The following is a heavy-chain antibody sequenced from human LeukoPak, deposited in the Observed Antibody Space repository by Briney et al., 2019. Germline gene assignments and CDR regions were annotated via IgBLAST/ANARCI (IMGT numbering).Heavy chain of an antibody. Sequence: SETLSLTCTVSGGSISSYYWSWIRQPPGKGLEWIGEINHSGSTNYNPSLKSRVTISVDTSKNQFSLKLSSVTAADTAVYYCATHDDYDFWSGYPPQAFDIWGQGTMVTVSS. J-gene: IGHJ3*02. V-gene: IGHV4-34*01. CDR2: INHSGST. D-gene: IGHD3-3*01. CDR3: ATHDDYDFWSGYPPQAFDI. CDR1: GGSISSYY.